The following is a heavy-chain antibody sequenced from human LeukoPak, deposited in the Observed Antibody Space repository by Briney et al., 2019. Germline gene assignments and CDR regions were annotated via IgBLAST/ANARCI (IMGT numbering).Heavy chain of an antibody. CDR1: GGSISSSGYY. CDR2: INYSGTT. J-gene: IGHJ4*02. Sequence: SETLSLTCTASGGSISSSGYYWGWIRQPPGKGLEWIASINYSGTTYYNPSLKSRVTISEDRSKNQFSLKLSSVTAADTAVYYCARLRDGRWLLEYWGQGTLVTVS. V-gene: IGHV4-39*01. CDR3: ARLRDGRWLLEY. D-gene: IGHD5-24*01.